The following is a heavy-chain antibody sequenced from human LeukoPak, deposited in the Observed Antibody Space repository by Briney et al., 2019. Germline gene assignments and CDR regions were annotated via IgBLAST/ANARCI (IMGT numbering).Heavy chain of an antibody. CDR3: ARFSSGSNWFDA. CDR2: MSYCGNT. D-gene: IGHD6-6*01. CDR1: GASIASQF. J-gene: IGHJ5*02. Sequence: SETLSLTCTVSGASIASQFWSWVRQPPGKRPEYLGYMSYCGNTNYNPSLKSRITISLDTSKNQFSLKLSSLTAADTAVYYCARFSSGSNWFDAWGQGTLVTVSS. V-gene: IGHV4-59*11.